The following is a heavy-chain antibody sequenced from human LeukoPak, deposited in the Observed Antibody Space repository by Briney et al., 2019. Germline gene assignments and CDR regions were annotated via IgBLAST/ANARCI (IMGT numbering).Heavy chain of an antibody. CDR1: GFSFSSNW. J-gene: IGHJ4*02. Sequence: GGSLRLSCTASGFSFSSNWMTWVRQAPGKGLEWVGNINPDGSEKFYVDSVRGRFTISRDNSKNTLYLQMNSLRAEDTAVYYCARGARQGDWGQGTLVTVSS. CDR2: INPDGSEK. D-gene: IGHD6-6*01. CDR3: ARGARQGD. V-gene: IGHV3-7*01.